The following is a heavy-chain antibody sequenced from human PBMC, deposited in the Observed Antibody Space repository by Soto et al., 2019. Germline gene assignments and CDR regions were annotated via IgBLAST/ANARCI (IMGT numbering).Heavy chain of an antibody. D-gene: IGHD3-22*01. CDR1: GFSFSTSA. V-gene: IGHV3-33*05. Sequence: QVQLVESGGGVVQPGRSLRLSCEASGFSFSTSAMHWVRQAPGKGLEWVSLVLHDGGEKYYTDSVKGRFTISRDNSNNTLDIQMDRLRAEDTAIYYCARGGDYYEGSRGEYGMDVWGQGTTVTVAS. CDR3: ARGGDYYEGSRGEYGMDV. J-gene: IGHJ6*02. CDR2: VLHDGGEK.